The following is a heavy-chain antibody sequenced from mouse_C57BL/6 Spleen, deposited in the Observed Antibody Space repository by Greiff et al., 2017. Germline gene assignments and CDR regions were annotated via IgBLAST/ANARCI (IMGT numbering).Heavy chain of an antibody. Sequence: QVQLQQSGAELVRPGASVKLSCKASGYTFTDYYINWVKQRPGQGLEWIARIYPGSGNTYYNEKFKGKATLTAEKSSSTAYMQLSSLTSEDSAVYFCARGPHYGSTSWFAYWGQGTLVTVSA. V-gene: IGHV1-76*01. CDR1: GYTFTDYY. D-gene: IGHD1-1*01. CDR3: ARGPHYGSTSWFAY. J-gene: IGHJ3*01. CDR2: IYPGSGNT.